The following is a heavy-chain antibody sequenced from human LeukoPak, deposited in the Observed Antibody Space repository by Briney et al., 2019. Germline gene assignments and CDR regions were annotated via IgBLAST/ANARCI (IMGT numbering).Heavy chain of an antibody. CDR1: GGTFSSYA. V-gene: IGHV1-69*04. D-gene: IGHD2-15*01. J-gene: IGHJ5*02. CDR3: AREERNIVVVVAATGLYNWFDP. Sequence: AVKVSCKASGGTFSSYAISSVRQAPGQGLEWMGRIIPILGIANYVQKFQGSATISPDKSTSTAYMELSSLRSEDTAGYYCAREERNIVVVVAATGLYNWFDPWGQGSLVTVSS. CDR2: IIPILGIA.